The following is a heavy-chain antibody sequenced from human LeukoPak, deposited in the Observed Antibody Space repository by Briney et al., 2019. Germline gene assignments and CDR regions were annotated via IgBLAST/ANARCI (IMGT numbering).Heavy chain of an antibody. V-gene: IGHV4-34*01. CDR1: GGSFSGYY. CDR3: ARGGINYYDSSGYFEDYFDY. J-gene: IGHJ4*02. CDR2: INHSGST. D-gene: IGHD3-22*01. Sequence: SQSLSLAWAVYGGSFSGYYWSWVRHPPGKGLEWSGEINHSGSTNTNPSLKSRVTISVDTSKNQFSLKLSSVTAADTAVYYCARGGINYYDSSGYFEDYFDYWGQGTLVTVSS.